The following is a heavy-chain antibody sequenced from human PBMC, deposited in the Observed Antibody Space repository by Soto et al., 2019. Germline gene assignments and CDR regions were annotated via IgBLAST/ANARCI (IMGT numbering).Heavy chain of an antibody. V-gene: IGHV1-46*03. CDR1: GYTFTSYY. CDR2: INPSGGST. D-gene: IGHD5-12*01. Sequence: QVQLVQSGAEVKKPGASVKVSCKASGYTFTSYYMHWVRQAPGQGLEWMGIINPSGGSTSYAQKCQGRVTMTRDTSTSTVYMELSSLRSADTAVYYCAREGTDVNIVANWGQGTLVTVSS. J-gene: IGHJ4*02. CDR3: AREGTDVNIVAN.